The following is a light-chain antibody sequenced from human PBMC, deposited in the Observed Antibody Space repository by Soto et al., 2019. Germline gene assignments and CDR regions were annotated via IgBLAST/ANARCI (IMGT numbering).Light chain of an antibody. CDR3: QQSYSTSVT. CDR1: QGISNY. J-gene: IGKJ1*01. CDR2: AAS. Sequence: QMIQVAAFLSAIVRNRVTLTCRASQGISNYLAWYQQKPGKVPKLLIYAASTLQSGVPSRFSGSGSGTDFTLTISSLQPEDFATYYCQQSYSTSVTFGQGTKVDIK. V-gene: IGKV1-27*01.